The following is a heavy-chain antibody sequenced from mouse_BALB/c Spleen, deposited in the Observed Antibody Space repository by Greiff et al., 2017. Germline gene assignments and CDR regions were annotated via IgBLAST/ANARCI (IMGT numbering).Heavy chain of an antibody. J-gene: IGHJ3*01. CDR2: IDPDTGGT. CDR3: TRTIYRKGFAY. CDR1: GYTFTDYE. D-gene: IGHD1-1*01. Sequence: QVQLKESGAELVRPGASVTLSCKASGYTFTDYEMHWVKQTPVHGLEWIGAIDPDTGGTAYNQKFKGKATLTADKSSSTAYMELRSLTSEDSAVYYCTRTIYRKGFAYWGQGTLVTVSA. V-gene: IGHV1-15*01.